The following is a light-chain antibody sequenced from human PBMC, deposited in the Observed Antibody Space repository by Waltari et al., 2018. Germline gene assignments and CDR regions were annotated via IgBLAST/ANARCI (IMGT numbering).Light chain of an antibody. CDR2: STN. CDR1: SGSVSTCYY. CDR3: VLYMGSGIHWV. V-gene: IGLV8-61*01. Sequence: QTVVTQEPSFSVSPGGTVTLTCGLSSGSVSTCYYPSWYQQTPGQAPRTLIYSTNTRSSGVPDRFSGSILGNKAALTITGAQADDESDYYCVLYMGSGIHWVFGGGTKLTVL. J-gene: IGLJ3*02.